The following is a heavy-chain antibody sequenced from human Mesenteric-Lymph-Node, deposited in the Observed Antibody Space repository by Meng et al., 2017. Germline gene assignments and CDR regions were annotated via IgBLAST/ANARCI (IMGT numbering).Heavy chain of an antibody. D-gene: IGHD3-22*01. CDR2: IYYSGST. Sequence: QVQLQESGPGLVKPSQTLSLTCTVSGGSISRGGHSWSWIRQHPGKGLEWMAYIYYSGSTYYNPSLKSRVILSVDTSKNQFSLKLSSVTAADTAVYYCARVDSSGYFLDYWGQGTLVTVSS. J-gene: IGHJ4*01. CDR3: ARVDSSGYFLDY. CDR1: GGSISRGGHS. V-gene: IGHV4-31*03.